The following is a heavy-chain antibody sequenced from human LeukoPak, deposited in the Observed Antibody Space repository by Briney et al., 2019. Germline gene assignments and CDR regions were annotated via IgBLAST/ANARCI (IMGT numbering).Heavy chain of an antibody. CDR1: GGSFSGYY. Sequence: PSETLSLTCAVYGGSFSGYYWSWIRQPPGKGLEWIGYIYYSGSTNYNPSLKSRVTISVDTSKNQFSLKLSSVTAADTAVYYCARSWEPSAVDYWGQGTLVTVSS. D-gene: IGHD1-26*01. CDR2: IYYSGST. J-gene: IGHJ4*02. CDR3: ARSWEPSAVDY. V-gene: IGHV4-59*01.